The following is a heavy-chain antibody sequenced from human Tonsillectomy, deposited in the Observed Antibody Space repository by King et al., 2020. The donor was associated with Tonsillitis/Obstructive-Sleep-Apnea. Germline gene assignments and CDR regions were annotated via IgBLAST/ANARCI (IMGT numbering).Heavy chain of an antibody. J-gene: IGHJ6*03. Sequence: EVQLVESGGGLVQPGGSLRLSCAASGFSFSSYDMHWVRQAPGKGLEWVSAIGPAGDTYYAGSVKGRFTVSRENAKNSLYLQMNSLRAGDSAVYYCAREGSVVRSSTTTRDYYYYMDVWGKGTTVTVSS. D-gene: IGHD2-2*01. CDR3: AREGSVVRSSTTTRDYYYYMDV. CDR1: GFSFSSYD. V-gene: IGHV3-13*01. CDR2: IGPAGDT.